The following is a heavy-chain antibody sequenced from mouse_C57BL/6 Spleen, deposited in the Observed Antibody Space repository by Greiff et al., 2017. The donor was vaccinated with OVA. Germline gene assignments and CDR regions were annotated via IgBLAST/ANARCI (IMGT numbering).Heavy chain of an antibody. CDR3: AGNNYPFAY. CDR1: GFSLTSYG. J-gene: IGHJ3*01. CDR2: IWSGGST. Sequence: QVQLQQSGPGLVQPSQSLSITCTVSGFSLTSYGVHWVRQSPGKGLEWLGVIWSGGSTDYNAAFISRLSISKDNSKSQVFFKMNSLQADDTAIYYCAGNNYPFAYWGQGTLVTVSA. V-gene: IGHV2-2*01. D-gene: IGHD2-1*01.